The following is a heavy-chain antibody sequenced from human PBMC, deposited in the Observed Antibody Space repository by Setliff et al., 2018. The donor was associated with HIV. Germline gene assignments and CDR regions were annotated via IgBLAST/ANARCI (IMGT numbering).Heavy chain of an antibody. D-gene: IGHD5-18*01. CDR2: IYYSGST. J-gene: IGHJ4*02. V-gene: IGHV4-59*01. Sequence: PSETLSLTCSVTGGSIINYFWGWIRMPPGKGLEWIGYIYYSGSTDYNPSLKSRVTISVDTSKNQGSLKLNSVTAADTAVYYCARSPGVDTNMAFDYWGQGTLVTVSS. CDR3: ARSPGVDTNMAFDY. CDR1: GGSIINYF.